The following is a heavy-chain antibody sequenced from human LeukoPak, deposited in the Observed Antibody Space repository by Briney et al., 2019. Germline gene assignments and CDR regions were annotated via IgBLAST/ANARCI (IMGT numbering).Heavy chain of an antibody. Sequence: GGSLRLSCAASGFTFSSYGMHWVRQAPGKGLEWVPVIWYDGSNKYYADSVKGRFTISRDNSKNTLYLQMNSLRAEDTAVYYCARDYLAAAGADYFDYWGQGTLVTVSS. CDR2: IWYDGSNK. CDR3: ARDYLAAAGADYFDY. CDR1: GFTFSSYG. D-gene: IGHD6-13*01. V-gene: IGHV3-33*01. J-gene: IGHJ4*02.